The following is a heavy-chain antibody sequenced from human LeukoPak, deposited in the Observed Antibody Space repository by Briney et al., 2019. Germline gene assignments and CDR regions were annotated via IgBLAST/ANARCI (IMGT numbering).Heavy chain of an antibody. D-gene: IGHD6-19*01. V-gene: IGHV3-23*01. CDR1: GFTFSSYS. CDR2: ISGSGGST. Sequence: PGGSLRLSCAASGFTFSSYSMNWVRQAPGKGLEWVSAISGSGGSTYYADSVKGRFTISRDNSKNTLYLQMNSLRAEDTAVYYCARGHSGWYDYWGQGTLVTVSS. J-gene: IGHJ4*02. CDR3: ARGHSGWYDY.